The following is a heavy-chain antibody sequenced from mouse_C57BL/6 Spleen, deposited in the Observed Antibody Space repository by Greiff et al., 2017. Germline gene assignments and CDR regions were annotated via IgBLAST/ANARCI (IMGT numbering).Heavy chain of an antibody. J-gene: IGHJ4*01. CDR1: GYTFTSYW. V-gene: IGHV1-72*01. Sequence: QVHVKQSGAELVRPGASVKLSCKASGYTFTSYWMHWVKQRPGRGLEWIGRIDPNSGGTKYNEKFKSKATLTVDKPSSTAYMQLSSLTSEDSAVYYCARVYDYDRYYAMDYWGQGTSVTVSS. CDR2: IDPNSGGT. D-gene: IGHD2-4*01. CDR3: ARVYDYDRYYAMDY.